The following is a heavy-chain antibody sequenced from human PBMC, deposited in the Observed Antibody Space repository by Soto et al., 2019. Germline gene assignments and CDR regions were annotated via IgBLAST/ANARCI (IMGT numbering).Heavy chain of an antibody. V-gene: IGHV4-59*01. CDR3: ARGTFGVVNY. CDR1: GGSISSYY. J-gene: IGHJ4*02. D-gene: IGHD3-3*01. CDR2: MYYSGST. Sequence: QVQLQESGPGLVKPSETLSLTCTVSGGSISSYYWSWIRQSPGKGLEWIGYMYYSGSTNYNPSLKSRVTISIDTSRNQFSLKLSSVTAADTAVYYCARGTFGVVNYWGQGTLVTVSS.